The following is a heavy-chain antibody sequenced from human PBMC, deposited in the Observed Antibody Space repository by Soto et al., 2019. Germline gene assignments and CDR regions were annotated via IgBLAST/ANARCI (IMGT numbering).Heavy chain of an antibody. Sequence: PSETLSLTCTVSGGSMSSGIYYWSWIRQPPGKGLECIGFTSYSGTTYYNTSLWSRVSMSVDTSKNQFSLHVNSVTAADTAVYYCARGLSTFSDLDSWGQGTLVTLSS. D-gene: IGHD6-13*01. V-gene: IGHV4-30-4*01. J-gene: IGHJ4*02. CDR3: ARGLSTFSDLDS. CDR2: TSYSGTT. CDR1: GGSMSSGIYY.